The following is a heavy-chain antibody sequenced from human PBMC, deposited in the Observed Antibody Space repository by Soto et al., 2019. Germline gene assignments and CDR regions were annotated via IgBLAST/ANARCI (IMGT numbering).Heavy chain of an antibody. Sequence: SETLSLTCTVSGGSISSYYWSWIRQPPGQGLEWIGYIFYSGSTNYSPSLKSRVTISVDTSKNQFSLDLRSVTAADTAVYYCARVHSSGWYGLPGYWGQGTLVTVSS. V-gene: IGHV4-59*01. CDR1: GGSISSYY. D-gene: IGHD6-19*01. J-gene: IGHJ4*02. CDR2: IFYSGST. CDR3: ARVHSSGWYGLPGY.